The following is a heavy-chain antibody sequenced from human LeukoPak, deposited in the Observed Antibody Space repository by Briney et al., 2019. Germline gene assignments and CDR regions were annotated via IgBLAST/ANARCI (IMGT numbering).Heavy chain of an antibody. J-gene: IGHJ4*02. CDR3: ARLVGSSGYYSYSFYFDY. D-gene: IGHD3-3*01. V-gene: IGHV4-39*01. Sequence: SETLSLTCTVSDDSITSNEYYWAWIRQPPGKGLEWIGSIYLSGKTYYNPSLESRVTISLVTSKNQFSLNLTSVTAADTAVYYCARLVGSSGYYSYSFYFDYWGQGTLVTVSS. CDR2: IYLSGKT. CDR1: DDSITSNEYY.